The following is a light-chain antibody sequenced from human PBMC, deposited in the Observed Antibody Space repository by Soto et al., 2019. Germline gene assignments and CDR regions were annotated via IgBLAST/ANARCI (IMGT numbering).Light chain of an antibody. CDR3: QQSYIRPPP. J-gene: IGKJ4*02. CDR2: WAS. V-gene: IGKV4-1*01. Sequence: VLKQSPNSVPVSLDARATINCRSSQSFLHTSTNNNYFGLYQRKPGQPPRLLISWASSRESGVPDRYNGSGSETDFTLTNSGRQKEDEAVYYCQQSYIRPPPFG. CDR1: QSFLHTSTNNNY.